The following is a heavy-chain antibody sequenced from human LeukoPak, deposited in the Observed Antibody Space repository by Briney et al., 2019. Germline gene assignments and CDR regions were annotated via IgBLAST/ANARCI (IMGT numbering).Heavy chain of an antibody. V-gene: IGHV3-11*01. CDR1: GFTFSDHF. CDR3: AGGAKSTFDY. CDR2: TSNSGSLI. Sequence: GGSLRLSCAASGFTFSDHFMTWIRQAPGKGLEWISYTSNSGSLIYYADSVKGRFIISRDNAKKSLYLQMNSLGVEDTAVYYCAGGAKSTFDYWGQGTPVTVSS. J-gene: IGHJ4*02. D-gene: IGHD4-17*01.